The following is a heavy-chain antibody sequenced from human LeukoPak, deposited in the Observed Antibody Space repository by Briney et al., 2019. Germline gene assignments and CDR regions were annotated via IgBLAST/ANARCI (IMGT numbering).Heavy chain of an antibody. CDR2: IYHSGST. J-gene: IGHJ6*02. CDR1: GGSISSGGYS. CDR3: ARALGYSGYGYLYYYYGMDV. V-gene: IGHV4-30-2*01. Sequence: PSQTLSLTCAVSGGSISSGGYSWSWIRQPPGKGLEWIGYIYHSGSTYYNPSLKSRVTISVDRSKNQFSLKLSSVTAADTAVYYCARALGYSGYGYLYYYYGMDVWGQGTTVTVSS. D-gene: IGHD5-12*01.